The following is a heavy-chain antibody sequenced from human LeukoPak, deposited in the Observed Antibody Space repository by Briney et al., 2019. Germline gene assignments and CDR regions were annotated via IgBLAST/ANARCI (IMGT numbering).Heavy chain of an antibody. J-gene: IGHJ4*02. Sequence: SETPSLTCTVSGYSISSGHYWGWIRQPPGKGLEWIGSMYHSGSTYYNPSLKSRVTISVDTSKNQFSLKLSSVTAADTAVYYCARSGSGYLRYYFDYWGQGTLVTVSS. CDR1: GYSISSGHY. V-gene: IGHV4-38-2*02. CDR3: ARSGSGYLRYYFDY. D-gene: IGHD5-12*01. CDR2: MYHSGST.